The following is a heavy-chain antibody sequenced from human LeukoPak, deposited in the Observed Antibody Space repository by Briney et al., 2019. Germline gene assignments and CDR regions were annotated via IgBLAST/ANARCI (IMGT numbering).Heavy chain of an antibody. CDR1: GGSISSGGYY. D-gene: IGHD3-9*01. V-gene: IGHV4-31*03. J-gene: IGHJ3*02. CDR2: IYYSGST. Sequence: SETLSLTCTVSGGSISSGGYYWSWIRQHPGKGLEWIGYIYYSGSTYYNPSLKSRVTISVDTSKNQFSLKLSSVTAADTAVYHCARDKVSAGYDILTGYHDAFDIWGQGTMVTVSS. CDR3: ARDKVSAGYDILTGYHDAFDI.